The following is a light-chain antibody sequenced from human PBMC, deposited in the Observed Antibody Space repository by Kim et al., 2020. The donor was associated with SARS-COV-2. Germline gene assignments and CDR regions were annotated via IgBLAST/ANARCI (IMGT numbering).Light chain of an antibody. V-gene: IGKV3-15*01. Sequence: VCPGERVTLSSRASERVSTNLAWYQQKPGQAPRLLLYSASTRATDVPARFSGSGSGTEFTLTISSLQSEDFGVYYCQQYANWPPVTFGGGTKLAI. CDR3: QQYANWPPVT. J-gene: IGKJ4*01. CDR1: ERVSTN. CDR2: SAS.